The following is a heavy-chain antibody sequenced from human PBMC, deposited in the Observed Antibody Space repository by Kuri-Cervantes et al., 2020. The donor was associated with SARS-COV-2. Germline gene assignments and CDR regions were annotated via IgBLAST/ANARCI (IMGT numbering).Heavy chain of an antibody. V-gene: IGHV3-11*03. CDR2: ISSSSSYT. D-gene: IGHD1-26*01. CDR1: GFTVSSNY. J-gene: IGHJ4*02. Sequence: GESLKISCAASGFTVSSNYMSWIRQAPGKGLEWVSYISSSSSYTNYADSVKGRFTISRDNAKNSLYLQMSSLRAEDTAVYYCAVIQNSGSYSTRSSYFDYWGQGTLVTVSS. CDR3: AVIQNSGSYSTRSSYFDY.